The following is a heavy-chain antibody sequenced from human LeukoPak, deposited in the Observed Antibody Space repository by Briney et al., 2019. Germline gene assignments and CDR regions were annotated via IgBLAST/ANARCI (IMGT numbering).Heavy chain of an antibody. V-gene: IGHV3-21*01. J-gene: IGHJ5*02. Sequence: GGSLRLSCAASGFTFSSYSMNWVRQAPGKGLEWVSSISSSSSYIYYADSVKGRFTISRDNAKNSLYLQMISLRAEDTAVYYCARDGYCTNGVCYKALDPWGQGTLVTVSS. CDR2: ISSSSSYI. CDR3: ARDGYCTNGVCYKALDP. D-gene: IGHD2-8*01. CDR1: GFTFSSYS.